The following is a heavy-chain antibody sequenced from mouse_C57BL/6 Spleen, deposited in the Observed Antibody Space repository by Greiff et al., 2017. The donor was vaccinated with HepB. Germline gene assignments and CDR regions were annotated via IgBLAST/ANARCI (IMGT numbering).Heavy chain of an antibody. J-gene: IGHJ4*01. CDR1: GYTFTSYW. V-gene: IGHV1-50*01. Sequence: QVQLQQSGAELVKPGASVKLSCKASGYTFTSYWMQWVKQRPGQGLEWIGEIDPSDSYTNYNQKFKGKATLPVDTSSSTAYMQLSSLTSEDSAVYYCARSGDYWGQGTSVTVSS. CDR3: ARSGDY. D-gene: IGHD3-1*01. CDR2: IDPSDSYT.